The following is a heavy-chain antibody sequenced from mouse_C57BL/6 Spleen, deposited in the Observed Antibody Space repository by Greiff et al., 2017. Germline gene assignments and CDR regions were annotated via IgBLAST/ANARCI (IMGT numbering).Heavy chain of an antibody. Sequence: QVQLQQPGAELVMPGASVKLSCKASGYTFTSYWMHWVKQRPGQGLEWIGEIDPSDSYTNYNQKFKGKSTLTVDKSSSTAYMQLRSLTSEDSAVYYCARLDLTTVVATRAWFAYWGQGTLVTVSA. D-gene: IGHD1-1*01. CDR3: ARLDLTTVVATRAWFAY. CDR2: IDPSDSYT. V-gene: IGHV1-69*01. J-gene: IGHJ3*01. CDR1: GYTFTSYW.